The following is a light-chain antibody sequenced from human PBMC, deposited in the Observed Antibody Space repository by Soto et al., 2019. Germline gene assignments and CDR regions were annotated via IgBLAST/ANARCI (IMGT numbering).Light chain of an antibody. J-gene: IGLJ2*01. CDR1: SGHSNYA. CDR3: QTWTTGIQV. CDR2: VTSDGSL. Sequence: QLVLTQSPSASASLGASVKLTCTLDSGHSNYAIAWHQQQPEKGPRYLMTVTSDGSLTKGDGIPDRFSGSSSGAERYLTISSLQSEDEADYSCQTWTTGIQVFGGGTKLTVL. V-gene: IGLV4-69*01.